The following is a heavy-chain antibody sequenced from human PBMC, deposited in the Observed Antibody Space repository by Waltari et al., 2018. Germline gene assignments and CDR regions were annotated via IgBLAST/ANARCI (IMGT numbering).Heavy chain of an antibody. V-gene: IGHV1-2*02. CDR3: ARDLFPNFWSGYGFDI. D-gene: IGHD3-3*01. CDR2: SNPKSGAT. Sequence: QVHLVQSGAEVKKPGASVRVSCKTSGYTFSDYYIYWVRQAPGQGLEWMVWSNPKSGATNPAQKFQGRVTLTSDTSNSTFYRELRGLTSDDTAIYYCARDLFPNFWSGYGFDIWGQGTKVTVSS. CDR1: GYTFSDYY. J-gene: IGHJ3*02.